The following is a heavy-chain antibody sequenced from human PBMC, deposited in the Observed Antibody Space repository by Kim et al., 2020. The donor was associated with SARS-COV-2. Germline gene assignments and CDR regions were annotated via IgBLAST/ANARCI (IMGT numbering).Heavy chain of an antibody. J-gene: IGHJ4*02. D-gene: IGHD3-22*01. CDR2: IDQSGST. Sequence: SETLSLTCAVYGESFSGYQWSWIRQSPGKGLEWIGEIDQSGSTNYNPSLKSRVNISADTSKNQFSLKLSSVTAADTAVYYCARGRGGITMMVVVITAAEYYFDSWGQGTPVTVSS. V-gene: IGHV4-34*01. CDR3: ARGRGGITMMVVVITAAEYYFDS. CDR1: GESFSGYQ.